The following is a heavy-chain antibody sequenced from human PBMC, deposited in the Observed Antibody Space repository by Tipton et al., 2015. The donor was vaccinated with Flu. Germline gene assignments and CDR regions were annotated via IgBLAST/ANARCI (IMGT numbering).Heavy chain of an antibody. D-gene: IGHD1-26*01. J-gene: IGHJ4*02. CDR2: IYYSGST. CDR3: ARERWELLNTDY. Sequence: TLSLTCTVSGGSISSSSYYLGWIRQPPGKGLEWIGSIYYSGSTYYNPSLKSRVTISVDTSKNQFSLKLSSVTAADTAVYYCARERWELLNTDYWGQGTLVTVSS. CDR1: GGSISSSSYY. V-gene: IGHV4-39*07.